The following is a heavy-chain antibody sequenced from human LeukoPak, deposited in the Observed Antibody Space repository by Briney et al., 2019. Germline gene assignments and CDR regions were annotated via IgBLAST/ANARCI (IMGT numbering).Heavy chain of an antibody. V-gene: IGHV1-18*01. CDR3: ARMGGYYDILTGYYPPLYYFDY. D-gene: IGHD3-9*01. J-gene: IGHJ4*02. CDR1: GYTFTSYG. Sequence: ASVKVSCKASGYTFTSYGISWVRQAPGQGLEWMGWISAYNGNTNYAQKPQGRVTMTADTSTSTAYMELRSLRSDDTAVYYCARMGGYYDILTGYYPPLYYFDYWGQGTLVTVSS. CDR2: ISAYNGNT.